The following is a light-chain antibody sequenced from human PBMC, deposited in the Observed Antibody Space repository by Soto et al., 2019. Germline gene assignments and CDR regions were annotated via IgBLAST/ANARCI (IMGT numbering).Light chain of an antibody. J-gene: IGKJ2*01. CDR2: DAS. Sequence: DIQMTQSPSSQSASVGDRVTITCQATQDISNYLNWYQQKPGKAPKLLIYDASNLETGVPSRFSGSGYGTDFTFTISSLQPEDIATYYCQQYESLPYTFGQGTKLQIK. V-gene: IGKV1-33*01. CDR3: QQYESLPYT. CDR1: QDISNY.